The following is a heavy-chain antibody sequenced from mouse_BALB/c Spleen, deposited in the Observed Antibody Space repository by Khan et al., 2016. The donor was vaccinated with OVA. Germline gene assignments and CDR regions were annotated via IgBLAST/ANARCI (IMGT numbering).Heavy chain of an antibody. D-gene: IGHD3-2*02. J-gene: IGHJ2*01. Sequence: QIQLVQSGAELVRPGTSVKLSCKTSGYIFTSYWIHWVKQRSGQGLEWIARIYPGTDNTYYSEKFKDKATLTADKSSSTAYLQLSSLKSEDSAVFFCAREEALYYVDYWGQGTTLTVSS. V-gene: IGHV1-76*01. CDR1: GYIFTSYW. CDR3: AREEALYYVDY. CDR2: IYPGTDNT.